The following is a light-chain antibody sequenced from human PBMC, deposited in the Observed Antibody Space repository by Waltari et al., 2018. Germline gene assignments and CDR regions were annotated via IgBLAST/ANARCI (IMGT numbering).Light chain of an antibody. V-gene: IGKV1D-16*01. J-gene: IGKJ3*01. CDR1: QSISSW. Sequence: DIQMTQSPSSLSASVGDTVTITCRASQSISSWLDWYQQKPEKAPKLLIYKASILQSGVPSRFSGSGSGTEFSLTISSLQPEDFATYYCLQYGISPFTFGPGTKLDIK. CDR2: KAS. CDR3: LQYGISPFT.